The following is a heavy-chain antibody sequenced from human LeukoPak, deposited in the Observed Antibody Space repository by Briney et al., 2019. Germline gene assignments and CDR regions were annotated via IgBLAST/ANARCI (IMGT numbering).Heavy chain of an antibody. D-gene: IGHD6-19*01. CDR1: GGSISSGKYY. CDR2: IYSSGRT. CDR3: ATDIHTCGWTKFDY. V-gene: IGHV4-61*02. Sequence: PSQTLSLTCNVSGGSISSGKYYGSWIRQPAGKGLEWIGRIYSSGRTNYNPSLKSRVTISVDTSKNQFSLNLRSVTATDTAVYYCATDIHTCGWTKFDYWGQGTLVTVSS. J-gene: IGHJ4*02.